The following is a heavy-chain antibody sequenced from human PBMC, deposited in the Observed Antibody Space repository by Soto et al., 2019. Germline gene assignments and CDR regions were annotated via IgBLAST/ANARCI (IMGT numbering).Heavy chain of an antibody. CDR1: GYTFTSYG. CDR2: ISAYNGNT. CDR3: ARAWWRMITFGGVIVIPSD. D-gene: IGHD3-16*02. V-gene: IGHV1-18*01. Sequence: QVQLVQSGAEVKMPGASVKVSCKASGYTFTSYGISWVRQAPGQGLEWMGWISAYNGNTNYAQKLQGRVTMTTDTSTSTAYMELRSLRSDDTAVYYCARAWWRMITFGGVIVIPSDWGQGTLVTVSS. J-gene: IGHJ4*02.